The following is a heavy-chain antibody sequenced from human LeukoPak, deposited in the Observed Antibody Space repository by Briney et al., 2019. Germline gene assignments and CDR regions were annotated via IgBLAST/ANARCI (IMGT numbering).Heavy chain of an antibody. Sequence: ASLKVSCKPSGYTFTTYGISWVRQAPGQGLEWMGWISGYNGNTNYAQKLQGRVTMTTDTSTSTAYMELRSLRSDDTAVYYCARSQAYYYDSSGYGGLDYWGQGTLVTVSS. J-gene: IGHJ4*02. CDR3: ARSQAYYYDSSGYGGLDY. D-gene: IGHD3-22*01. CDR2: ISGYNGNT. V-gene: IGHV1-18*01. CDR1: GYTFTTYG.